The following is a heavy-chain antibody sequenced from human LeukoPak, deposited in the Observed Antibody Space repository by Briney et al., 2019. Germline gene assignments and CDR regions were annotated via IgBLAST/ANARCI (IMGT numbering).Heavy chain of an antibody. CDR2: IYSDGTT. D-gene: IGHD3-10*01. CDR1: GFTVTTSY. J-gene: IGHJ4*02. CDR3: ARGGYGSGSDYYFDY. Sequence: GGSLRLSCAASGFTVTTSYMSWVRQAPGKGLEWVSVIYSDGTTYYADSVKGRFTISRDNSKNTLYLQMNSLRIEDTAVYYCARGGYGSGSDYYFDYWGQGTLVTVSS. V-gene: IGHV3-53*05.